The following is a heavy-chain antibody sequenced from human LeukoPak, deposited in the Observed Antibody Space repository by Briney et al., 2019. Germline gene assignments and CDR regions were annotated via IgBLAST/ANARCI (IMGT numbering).Heavy chain of an antibody. CDR2: IRDSGSST. D-gene: IGHD1-26*01. CDR3: AKYGPQDSGSSHFDY. CDR1: GFIVSGDF. Sequence: GGSLRLSCAASGFIVSGDFMSWVRQAPGKGLEWVSAIRDSGSSTHYADSVKGRFTTSRDNSKNTLFLQMNSLRAEDTAIYYCAKYGPQDSGSSHFDYWGQGALVTVSS. V-gene: IGHV3-23*01. J-gene: IGHJ4*02.